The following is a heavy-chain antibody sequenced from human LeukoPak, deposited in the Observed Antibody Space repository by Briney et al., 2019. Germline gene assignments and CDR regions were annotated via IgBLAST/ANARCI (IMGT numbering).Heavy chain of an antibody. CDR2: IIPIFGTA. D-gene: IGHD6-13*01. V-gene: IGHV1-69*13. J-gene: IGHJ4*02. CDR3: ARDRVAAGGIGDY. Sequence: GASVKVSCKASGGTFSSYAISWVRQAPGQGLEWMGGIIPIFGTADYAQKFQGRVTITADESTSTAYMELNSLRSEDTAVYYCARDRVAAGGIGDYWGQGTLVTVSS. CDR1: GGTFSSYA.